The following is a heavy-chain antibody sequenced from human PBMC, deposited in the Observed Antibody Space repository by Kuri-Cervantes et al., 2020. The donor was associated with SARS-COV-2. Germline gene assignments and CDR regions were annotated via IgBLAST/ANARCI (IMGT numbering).Heavy chain of an antibody. V-gene: IGHV3-21*01. CDR1: GFTFSSYS. CDR3: ARGVITIFGVVIMYDY. CDR2: ISSSSSYI. Sequence: GGSLRLSCAASGFTFSSYSMNWVRQAPGKGLEWVSSISSSSSYIYYADSVKGRFTISRDNAKNSLYLQMNSLRAEDTAVYYCARGVITIFGVVIMYDYWGQGTLVTGS. J-gene: IGHJ4*02. D-gene: IGHD3-3*01.